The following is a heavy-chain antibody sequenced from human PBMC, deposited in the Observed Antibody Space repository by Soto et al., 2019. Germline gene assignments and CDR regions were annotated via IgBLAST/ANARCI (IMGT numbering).Heavy chain of an antibody. D-gene: IGHD3-3*01. CDR1: GYTFTSYD. Sequence: ASVKVSCKASGYTFTSYDINWVRQATGQGLEWMGWMNPNSGNTGYAQKFQGRVTMTRNTSISTAYMELSRLRSEDTAVYYCARTDYDFWSGYSKGYMDVWGKGTTVTVSS. V-gene: IGHV1-8*01. J-gene: IGHJ6*03. CDR3: ARTDYDFWSGYSKGYMDV. CDR2: MNPNSGNT.